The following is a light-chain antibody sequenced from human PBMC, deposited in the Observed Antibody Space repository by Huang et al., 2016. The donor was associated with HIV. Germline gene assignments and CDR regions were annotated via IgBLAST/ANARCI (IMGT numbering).Light chain of an antibody. Sequence: IQLTQSPSSLSAYVGDRVTITCRASQDIGNFLVWYQQKPGKAPQVLIYAASTLQSGVTERFSGSGSGTDFTLTINNLQPEDFATYYCQQLKTFPRAFGQGTKVEGK. V-gene: IGKV1-9*01. CDR2: AAS. J-gene: IGKJ1*01. CDR3: QQLKTFPRA. CDR1: QDIGNF.